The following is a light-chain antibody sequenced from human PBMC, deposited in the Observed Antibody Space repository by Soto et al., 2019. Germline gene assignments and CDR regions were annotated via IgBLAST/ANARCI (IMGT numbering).Light chain of an antibody. CDR1: QSVSSY. Sequence: EMVMTQSPATLSVSPGERATLSCRASQSVSSYLAWSQQKPGQPPRLLIYVASTRAAGIPARFSGSGSGTEFTLTISSPPSEDFAVYYCQQYKDWPPRFGQGTKVEIK. V-gene: IGKV3-15*01. J-gene: IGKJ1*01. CDR3: QQYKDWPPR. CDR2: VAS.